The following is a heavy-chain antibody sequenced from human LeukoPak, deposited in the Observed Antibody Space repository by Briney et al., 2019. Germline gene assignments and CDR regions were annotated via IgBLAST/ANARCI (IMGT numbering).Heavy chain of an antibody. J-gene: IGHJ3*02. CDR1: GGSISSSSYY. V-gene: IGHV4-39*01. CDR2: IYYSGST. D-gene: IGHD3-3*01. CDR3: ARTIRFLEWLSRAFDI. Sequence: PSETLSLTCTVSGGSISSSSYYWGWIRQPPGKGLEWIGSIYYSGSTYYNPSLKSRVTISVDTSKNQFSLKLSSVTAADTAVYYCARTIRFLEWLSRAFDIWGQGTMVTVSS.